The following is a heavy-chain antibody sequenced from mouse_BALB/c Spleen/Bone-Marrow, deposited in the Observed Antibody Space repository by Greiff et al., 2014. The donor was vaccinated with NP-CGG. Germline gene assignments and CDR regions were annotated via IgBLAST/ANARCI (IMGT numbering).Heavy chain of an antibody. CDR1: GYAFSSYW. Sequence: QVQLKESGAELVRPGSSVKISCKASGYAFSSYWMNWVKQRPGQGLEWIGQIYPGDGDTNYNGKFKGKATLTADKSSSTAYMQLSSLTSEDSAVYFCARVRNWADYWGQGTTRTVSS. J-gene: IGHJ2*01. CDR2: IYPGDGDT. D-gene: IGHD4-1*01. V-gene: IGHV1-80*01. CDR3: ARVRNWADY.